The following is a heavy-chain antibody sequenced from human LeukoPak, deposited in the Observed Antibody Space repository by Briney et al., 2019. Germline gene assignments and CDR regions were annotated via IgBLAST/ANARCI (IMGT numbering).Heavy chain of an antibody. CDR2: INPNSGGT. D-gene: IGHD6-19*01. J-gene: IGHJ4*02. CDR1: GYTFTGYY. V-gene: IGHV1-2*02. CDR3: ARGYSSDWYVDY. Sequence: GASVKVSCKASGYTFTGYYLHWVRQAPGQGLEWMGWINPNSGGTNYAQKFQGRVTVTRDTSISTAYMELSRLRFDDSAVYYCARGYSSDWYVDYWGQGTLVTVSS.